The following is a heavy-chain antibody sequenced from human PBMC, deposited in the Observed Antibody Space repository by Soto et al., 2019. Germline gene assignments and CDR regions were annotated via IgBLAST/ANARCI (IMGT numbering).Heavy chain of an antibody. CDR2: INPSGGST. CDR1: GYTFTSYY. CDR3: ARAGRVSSGYYYAAY. D-gene: IGHD3-22*01. Sequence: ASVKVSFKASGYTFTSYYMHWLRQAPGQGLEWMGIINPSGGSTSYAQKFQGRVTMTRDTSTSTVYMELSSLRSEDTAVYYCARAGRVSSGYYYAAYWGQGTLVTVSS. V-gene: IGHV1-46*01. J-gene: IGHJ4*02.